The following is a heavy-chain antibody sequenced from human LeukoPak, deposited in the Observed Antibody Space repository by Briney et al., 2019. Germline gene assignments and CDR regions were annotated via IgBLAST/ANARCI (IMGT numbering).Heavy chain of an antibody. J-gene: IGHJ4*02. CDR1: GGTFSTYV. V-gene: IGHV1-69*06. Sequence: GASVKVSCKAPGGTFSTYVINWVRQAPGQGLEWMGGIIPMFGTTNYAQKFQGTVTITADKSTSTAYMDLSSLRSEDTAVYYCARDRDGYNGFVDYWGQGTLVTVSS. D-gene: IGHD5-24*01. CDR3: ARDRDGYNGFVDY. CDR2: IIPMFGTT.